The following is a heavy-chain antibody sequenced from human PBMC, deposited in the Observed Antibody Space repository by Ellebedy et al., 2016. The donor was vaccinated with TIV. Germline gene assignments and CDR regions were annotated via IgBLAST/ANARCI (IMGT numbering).Heavy chain of an antibody. V-gene: IGHV3-7*01. CDR3: ATERGAYSGSGQAVDY. D-gene: IGHD3-10*01. CDR1: GFTFSPNW. Sequence: GESLKISCAASGFTFSPNWMSWVRHAPGKGLEWVANIKEDGSEEYYVDSVKGRFTISRDNAKNSLYLQMNSLRAEDTAVYYCATERGAYSGSGQAVDYWGQGTLVTVSS. CDR2: IKEDGSEE. J-gene: IGHJ4*02.